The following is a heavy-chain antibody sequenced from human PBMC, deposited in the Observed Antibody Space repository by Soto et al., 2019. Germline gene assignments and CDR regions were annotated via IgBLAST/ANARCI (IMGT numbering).Heavy chain of an antibody. J-gene: IGHJ4*02. CDR3: AGGNLYCPDGVCYTMSVFEY. CDR1: GFTFSSHW. D-gene: IGHD2-8*01. Sequence: EVQLVESGGGLVQPGGSLRLSCVGSGFTFSSHWMSWVRQAPGKGLEWVANIKEDGSEKYYVDSVKGRFTISRDNAKSSLYLQMNTLRDEDTAVYYCAGGNLYCPDGVCYTMSVFEYWGQGTLVTVSA. CDR2: IKEDGSEK. V-gene: IGHV3-7*01.